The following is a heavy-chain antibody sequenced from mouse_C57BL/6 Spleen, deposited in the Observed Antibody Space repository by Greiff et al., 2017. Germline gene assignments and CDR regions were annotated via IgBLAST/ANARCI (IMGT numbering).Heavy chain of an antibody. D-gene: IGHD1-1*01. V-gene: IGHV1-64*01. Sequence: QVQLQQPGAELVKPGASVKLSCKASGYTFTSYWMHWVKQRPGQGLEWIGMIHPNSGSTNDNEKFKSKATLTVDKSSSTAYMQLSSLTSEDSAVYYCARYYGSSYWCFDVWGTGTPVTVSS. J-gene: IGHJ1*03. CDR3: ARYYGSSYWCFDV. CDR2: IHPNSGST. CDR1: GYTFTSYW.